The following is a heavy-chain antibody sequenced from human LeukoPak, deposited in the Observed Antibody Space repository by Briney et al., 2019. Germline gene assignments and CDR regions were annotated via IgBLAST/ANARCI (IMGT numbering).Heavy chain of an antibody. V-gene: IGHV3-48*03. CDR2: LSSIWSAF. CDR1: GFTFRRYE. J-gene: IGHJ5*02. Sequence: GGSLRLSCEDSGFTFRRYEMNWVRQAPGKGLEWIAYLSSIWSAFSYADSVKGRFTIARDNAKNSLYLQMNSLRAEDTAVYYCARTDCSSTSCPGGWFDPLGQGTLVTVSS. D-gene: IGHD2-2*01. CDR3: ARTDCSSTSCPGGWFDP.